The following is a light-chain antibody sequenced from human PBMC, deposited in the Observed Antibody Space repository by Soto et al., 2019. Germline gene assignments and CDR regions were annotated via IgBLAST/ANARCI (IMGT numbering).Light chain of an antibody. V-gene: IGLV2-14*01. CDR3: SSHTRGDTRV. CDR1: SSYVGGYDY. CDR2: EVT. J-gene: IGLJ1*01. Sequence: QSVLTQPASVSGSPGQSIAISCTGTSSYVGGYDYVSWYQQHPDKAPKLIIYEVTKRPSGVSNRFSGSKSGNTASLTISGLQPDDEADYYCSSHTRGDTRVFGSGTKVTVL.